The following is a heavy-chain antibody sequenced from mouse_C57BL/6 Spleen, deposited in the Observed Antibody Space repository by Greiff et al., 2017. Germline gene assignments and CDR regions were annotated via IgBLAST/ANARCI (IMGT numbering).Heavy chain of an antibody. V-gene: IGHV1-64*01. CDR2: IHPNSGST. CDR3: ARQGRIYDGYYWYFDV. D-gene: IGHD2-3*01. J-gene: IGHJ1*03. Sequence: QVQLQQPGAELVKPGASVKLSCKASGYTFTSYWMHWVKQRPGQGLEWIGMIHPNSGSTNYNEKFKSKATLTVDKSSSTAYMQLSSLTSEDSAVYYWARQGRIYDGYYWYFDVWGTGTTVTVSS. CDR1: GYTFTSYW.